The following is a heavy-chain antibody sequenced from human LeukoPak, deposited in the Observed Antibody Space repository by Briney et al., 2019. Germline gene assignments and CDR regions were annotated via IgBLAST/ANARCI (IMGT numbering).Heavy chain of an antibody. V-gene: IGHV3-9*01. CDR3: ARSVVRGVMRWFDP. Sequence: GGSLRLSCAASGFTFDDYAMHWVRQAPGKGLEWVSGISWNSGTIGYADSVKGRFTISRDNAKNSLYLQMNSLRAEDTAVYYCARSVVRGVMRWFDPWGQGTLVTVSS. J-gene: IGHJ5*02. CDR2: ISWNSGTI. D-gene: IGHD3-10*01. CDR1: GFTFDDYA.